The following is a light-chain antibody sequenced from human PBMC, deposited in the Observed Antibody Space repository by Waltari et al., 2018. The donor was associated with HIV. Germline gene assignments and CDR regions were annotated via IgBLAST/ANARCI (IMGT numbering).Light chain of an antibody. Sequence: QSALTQPPSVSGSPGQSVSISCSGTTSDVGFYDYVSWYQQYPGNAPKLIIFDGNPRPAGVPARCSGSKSGNTASLTISGLQTEDEADYFCCAYAAGHVSYVFGNGTAVAVL. CDR2: DGN. J-gene: IGLJ1*01. CDR3: CAYAAGHVSYV. CDR1: TSDVGFYDY. V-gene: IGLV2-11*01.